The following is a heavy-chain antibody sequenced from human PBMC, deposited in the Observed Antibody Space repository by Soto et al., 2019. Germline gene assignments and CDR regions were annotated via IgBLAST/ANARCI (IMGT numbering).Heavy chain of an antibody. J-gene: IGHJ6*02. CDR1: GVTFSSYA. CDR2: ISGSGGST. CDR3: AKVGSLSEGSFYYYNCMDF. D-gene: IGHD6-6*01. Sequence: PGGSLRLSCAASGVTFSSYAMSWVRQAPGKGLEWVSAISGSGGSTYYADSVKGRFTISRDNSKNTLYLQMNSLRAEDTAVYYCAKVGSLSEGSFYYYNCMDFCGQGTTVTVSS. V-gene: IGHV3-23*01.